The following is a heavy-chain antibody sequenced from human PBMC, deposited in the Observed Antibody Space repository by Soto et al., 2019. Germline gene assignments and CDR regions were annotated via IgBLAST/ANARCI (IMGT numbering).Heavy chain of an antibody. CDR2: IVVGSGHT. V-gene: IGHV1-58*02. D-gene: IGHD2-2*01. J-gene: IGHJ6*02. CDR3: AAASSTSGGYYGMDV. CDR1: GFTFTSSA. Sequence: EASVKVSCKTSGFTFTSSAMQWVRQARGQRLEWIGWIVVGSGHTNYAQKFQERVTITRDMSTSTAYMQLSSLRSEDTAVYYCAAASSTSGGYYGMDVWGQGTTVTVSS.